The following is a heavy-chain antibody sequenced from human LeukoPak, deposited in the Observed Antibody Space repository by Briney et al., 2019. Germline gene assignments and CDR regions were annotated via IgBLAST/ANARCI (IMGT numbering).Heavy chain of an antibody. V-gene: IGHV1-2*02. J-gene: IGHJ4*02. D-gene: IGHD2-2*01. CDR1: GYTFTGYY. Sequence: ASVKVSCKASGYTFTGYYMHWVRQAPGQGLEWMRWINPNSGGTNYAQKFQGRVTMTRDTSISTAYMELSRLRSDDTAVYYCARALGYCSSTSCYHLDYWGQGTLVTVSS. CDR3: ARALGYCSSTSCYHLDY. CDR2: INPNSGGT.